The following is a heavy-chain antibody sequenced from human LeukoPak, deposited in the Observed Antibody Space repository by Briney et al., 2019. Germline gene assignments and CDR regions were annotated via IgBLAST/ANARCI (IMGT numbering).Heavy chain of an antibody. CDR3: AREASGGMDV. CDR1: GGTFSSYA. J-gene: IGHJ6*02. Sequence: ASVTVSCKASGGTFSSYAISWVRQAPGQGLEWMGGIIPIFGTANYAQKFQGRVTITADESTSTAYMELSSLRSEDTAVYYCAREASGGMDVWGQGTTVTVSS. V-gene: IGHV1-69*13. D-gene: IGHD3-10*01. CDR2: IIPIFGTA.